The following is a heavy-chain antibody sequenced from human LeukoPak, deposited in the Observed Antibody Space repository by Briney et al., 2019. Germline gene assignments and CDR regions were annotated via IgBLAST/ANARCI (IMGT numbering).Heavy chain of an antibody. CDR2: IRSNGGDT. CDR1: GFTFSSYS. J-gene: IGHJ5*02. D-gene: IGHD2-15*01. V-gene: IGHV3-23*01. CDR3: AKGGYTTCFDP. Sequence: PGGSLRLSRAASGFTFSSYSMTWVRQAPGKGLEWVSTIRSNGGDTYYADSVRGRFTISRDNSQNTLYLEMNNLRAEDTAVYYCAKGGYTTCFDPWGQGTLVTVSS.